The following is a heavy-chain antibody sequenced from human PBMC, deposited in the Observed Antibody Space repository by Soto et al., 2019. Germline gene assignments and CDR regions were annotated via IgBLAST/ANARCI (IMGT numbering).Heavy chain of an antibody. CDR1: GFTFSSYW. CDR3: ARVRCSGGSCYYYYGMDV. Sequence: PGESLKISCAASGFTFSSYWMSWVRQAPGKGLEWVANIKQDGSEKYYVDSVKGRFTISRDNAKNSLYLQMNSLRAEDTAVYYCARVRCSGGSCYYYYGMDVWGQGTTVTVSS. J-gene: IGHJ6*02. V-gene: IGHV3-7*01. D-gene: IGHD2-15*01. CDR2: IKQDGSEK.